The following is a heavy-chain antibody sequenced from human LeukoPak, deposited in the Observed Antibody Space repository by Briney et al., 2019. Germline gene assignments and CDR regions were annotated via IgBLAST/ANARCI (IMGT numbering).Heavy chain of an antibody. CDR3: ARVQVGYYYYMDV. Sequence: PSETLSLTCAVSGGSISSSNWWSWVRQPPGKGLEWIGYIYYSGSTNYNSSLKSRVTISVDRSKNQFSLKLSSVTAADTAVYYCARVQVGYYYYMDVWGKGTTVTVSS. J-gene: IGHJ6*03. CDR1: GGSISSSNW. CDR2: IYYSGST. V-gene: IGHV4-4*02.